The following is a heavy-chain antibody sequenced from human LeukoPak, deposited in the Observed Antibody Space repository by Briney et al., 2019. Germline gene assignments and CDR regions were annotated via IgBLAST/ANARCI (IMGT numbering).Heavy chain of an antibody. CDR2: ISSSGSTT. V-gene: IGHV3-48*03. Sequence: GGSLRLSCAASGFTFSSYEMNWVRQAPGKGLEWVSYISSSGSTTYYADSVKGRFTISRDNAKNSLYLQMNSLRAEDTAVYYCAGGFGELGDFDYWGQGTLVTVSS. CDR1: GFTFSSYE. CDR3: AGGFGELGDFDY. J-gene: IGHJ4*02. D-gene: IGHD3-10*01.